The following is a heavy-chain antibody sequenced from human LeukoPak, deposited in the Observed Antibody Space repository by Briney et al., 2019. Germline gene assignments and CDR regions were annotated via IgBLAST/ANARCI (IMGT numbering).Heavy chain of an antibody. Sequence: ASVKVSCKASGGTFSSYAVSWVRQAPGQGLEWMGGIIPIFGTANYAQKFQGRVTITADESTSTAYMELSSLRSEDTAVYYCARGVAVAGTRGVYFDYWGQGTLVTVSS. CDR1: GGTFSSYA. CDR3: ARGVAVAGTRGVYFDY. D-gene: IGHD6-19*01. CDR2: IIPIFGTA. V-gene: IGHV1-69*01. J-gene: IGHJ4*02.